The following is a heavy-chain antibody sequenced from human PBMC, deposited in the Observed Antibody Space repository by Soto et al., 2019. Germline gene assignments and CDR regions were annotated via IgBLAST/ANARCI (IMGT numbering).Heavy chain of an antibody. Sequence: QLQLQESGPGLVKPSETLFLTCTVSGGSISSSSYYWGWIRQPPGKGLEWFGSIYYSGSTYYNPSLKSRVTISVDTSKNQFSLKLSSVTAADTAVYYCARLVYAPTLYYYGMDVWGQGTTVTVSS. CDR2: IYYSGST. D-gene: IGHD2-8*01. CDR1: GGSISSSSYY. CDR3: ARLVYAPTLYYYGMDV. J-gene: IGHJ6*02. V-gene: IGHV4-39*01.